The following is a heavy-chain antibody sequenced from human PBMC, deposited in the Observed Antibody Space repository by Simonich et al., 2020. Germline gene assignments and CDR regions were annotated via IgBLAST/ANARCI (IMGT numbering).Heavy chain of an antibody. D-gene: IGHD6-13*01. Sequence: QVQLVQSGAEVKKPGASVKVSCKASGYTFTGYYMHWGRQAPGQGLGGMGRINPNRGGTNYAQKFQGRVTMTRDTSISTAYMELSRLRSDDTAVYYCARVRSSSWYWFDPWGQGTLVTVSS. CDR3: ARVRSSSWYWFDP. CDR2: INPNRGGT. CDR1: GYTFTGYY. V-gene: IGHV1-2*06. J-gene: IGHJ5*02.